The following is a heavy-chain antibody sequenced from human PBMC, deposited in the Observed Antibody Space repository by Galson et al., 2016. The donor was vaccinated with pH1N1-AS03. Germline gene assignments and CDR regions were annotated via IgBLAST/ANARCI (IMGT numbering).Heavy chain of an antibody. V-gene: IGHV6-1*01. CDR3: ARDHLGAGPAFDY. D-gene: IGHD1-26*01. Sequence: CAISGDSVFSNTAAWNWIRQFPSRGLEWLGRTYYRSKWYNDYAVFVASRITINPDTSKNQFSLQLNSVTPEDTAVYYCARDHLGAGPAFDYWGQGTLVTVSS. CDR2: TYYRSKWYN. J-gene: IGHJ4*02. CDR1: GDSVFSNTAA.